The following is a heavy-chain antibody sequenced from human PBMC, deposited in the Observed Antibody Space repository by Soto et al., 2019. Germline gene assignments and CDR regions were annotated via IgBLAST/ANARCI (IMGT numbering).Heavy chain of an antibody. Sequence: GGSLRLSCAASGFTFSSYAMSWVRQAPGKGLEWVSAISGSGGSTYYADSVKGRFTISRDNSKNTLYLQMNSLRAEDTAVYYCAKVRIVVVVAATPGYFDYWGQGTLVTVSS. CDR1: GFTFSSYA. D-gene: IGHD2-15*01. J-gene: IGHJ4*02. V-gene: IGHV3-23*01. CDR3: AKVRIVVVVAATPGYFDY. CDR2: ISGSGGST.